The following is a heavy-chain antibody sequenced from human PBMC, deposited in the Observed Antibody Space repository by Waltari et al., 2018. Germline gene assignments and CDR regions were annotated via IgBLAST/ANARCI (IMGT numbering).Heavy chain of an antibody. CDR2: IHYTGST. Sequence: QVPLQESGPGLVKPSETLSLTCTVSGGSISGYYWSWIRQPPGKGLEWIGYIHYTGSTTFNPSLKSRVTISVDTSKNQFSLNLSSLTAADTAVYYCARGRIVVGPWGQGTLVTVSS. V-gene: IGHV4-59*01. D-gene: IGHD2-15*01. CDR1: GGSISGYY. CDR3: ARGRIVVGP. J-gene: IGHJ5*02.